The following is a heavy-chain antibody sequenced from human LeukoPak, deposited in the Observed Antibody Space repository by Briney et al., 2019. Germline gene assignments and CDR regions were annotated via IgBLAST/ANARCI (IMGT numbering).Heavy chain of an antibody. CDR2: INHSGST. Sequence: SETLSLTCAVYGGSFSGYYWSWIRQPPGKGLEWIGEINHSGSTNYNPSLKSRVTISVDTSKNQFSLRLSSVTAADTAVYYCVRGWGRGYCSSTSCHSHYYMDVWGKGTTVTVSS. J-gene: IGHJ6*03. D-gene: IGHD2-2*03. CDR3: VRGWGRGYCSSTSCHSHYYMDV. CDR1: GGSFSGYY. V-gene: IGHV4-34*01.